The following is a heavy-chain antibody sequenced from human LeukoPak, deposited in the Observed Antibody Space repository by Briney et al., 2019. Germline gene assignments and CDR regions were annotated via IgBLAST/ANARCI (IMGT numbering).Heavy chain of an antibody. V-gene: IGHV1-2*02. D-gene: IGHD1-20*01. CDR2: INPNSGGT. J-gene: IGHJ5*02. Sequence: ASVKVSCKASGGTFSSYAISWVRQAPGQGLEWMGWINPNSGGTNYAQKFQGRVTMTRDTSISTAYMELSRLRSDDTAVYYCARRYNWNDWWFDPWGQGTLVTVSS. CDR1: GGTFSSYA. CDR3: ARRYNWNDWWFDP.